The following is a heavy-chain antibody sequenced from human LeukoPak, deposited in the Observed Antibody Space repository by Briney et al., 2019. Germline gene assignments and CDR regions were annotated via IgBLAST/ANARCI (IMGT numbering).Heavy chain of an antibody. Sequence: RRASVRVSWKASGGTFGSYAISWVRQAPGQGLEWMGRIIPILGIANYAQKFQGRVTITADKSTSTAYMELSSLRSEDTAVYYCARVFRGYYDSSGYYGAFDIWGQGTMVTVSS. J-gene: IGHJ3*02. CDR3: ARVFRGYYDSSGYYGAFDI. D-gene: IGHD3-22*01. CDR2: IIPILGIA. CDR1: GGTFGSYA. V-gene: IGHV1-69*04.